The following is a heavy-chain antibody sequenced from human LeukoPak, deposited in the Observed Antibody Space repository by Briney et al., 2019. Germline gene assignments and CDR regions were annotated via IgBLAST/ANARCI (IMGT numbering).Heavy chain of an antibody. Sequence: GGSLRHPCATSGFTFSDYYMSWIRQAPGKGLEWVSYISGSGNTISYADSVKGRFTISRDNGKNSLYLQMDSLGAEDTAVYYCARFPVLGATIHFPHWGPVPLVSVSS. V-gene: IGHV3-11*01. CDR2: ISGSGNTI. D-gene: IGHD1-26*01. CDR1: GFTFSDYY. J-gene: IGHJ1*01. CDR3: ARFPVLGATIHFPH.